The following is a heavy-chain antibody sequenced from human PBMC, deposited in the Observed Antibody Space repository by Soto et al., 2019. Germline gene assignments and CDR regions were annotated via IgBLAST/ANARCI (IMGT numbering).Heavy chain of an antibody. CDR2: IYYSGST. CDR3: ARNYYGSGSYYNVGYFDY. CDR1: GGSISSSSYY. V-gene: IGHV4-39*01. Sequence: SETLSLTCTVSGGSISSSSYYWGWIRQPPGKGLEWIGSIYYSGSTYYNPSLKSRVTISVDTSKNQFSLKLSSVTAADTAVYYCARNYYGSGSYYNVGYFDYWSQGTLVTVSS. J-gene: IGHJ4*02. D-gene: IGHD3-10*01.